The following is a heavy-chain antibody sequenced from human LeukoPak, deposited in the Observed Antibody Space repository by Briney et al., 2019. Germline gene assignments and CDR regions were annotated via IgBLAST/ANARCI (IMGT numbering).Heavy chain of an antibody. D-gene: IGHD3-3*01. V-gene: IGHV3-11*01. CDR2: ISSSGLSI. CDR1: GFTFSDYY. Sequence: GGSLRLSCAASGFTFSDYYMSWIRQVPGKGLEWVSYISSSGLSIYHADSVKGRFTISRDNAKNSVHLQMNSLRDEDTAIYYCARGLSGVVIMYYFDFWGQGNLVTVSS. J-gene: IGHJ4*02. CDR3: ARGLSGVVIMYYFDF.